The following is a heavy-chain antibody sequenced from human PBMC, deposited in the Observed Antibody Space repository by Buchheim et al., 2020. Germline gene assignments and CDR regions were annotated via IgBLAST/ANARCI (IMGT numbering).Heavy chain of an antibody. J-gene: IGHJ6*02. CDR3: ARSVQWEPSYYYGMDV. CDR1: GGSISSYY. CDR2: IYYSGST. Sequence: QVQLQESGPGLVKPSETLSLTCTVSGGSISSYYWSWIRQPPGKGLEWIGYIYYSGSTNYNPSLKSRVTISVDTSKNQFSLKLSSVTAADTAVYYFARSVQWEPSYYYGMDVWGQGTT. V-gene: IGHV4-59*01. D-gene: IGHD1-26*01.